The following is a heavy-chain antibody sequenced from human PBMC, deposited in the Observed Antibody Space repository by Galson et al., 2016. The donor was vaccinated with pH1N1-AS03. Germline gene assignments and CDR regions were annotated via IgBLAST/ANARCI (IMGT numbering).Heavy chain of an antibody. Sequence: ETLSLTCTVSGGSVSSGSYYWSWIRQPPGKGLEWIGYIYYSGSTNHNPSLKSRVTISVDTSKNQFSLKLSSVTAADTAVYYCARDRLAAAFSFDYWGQGILVTVSS. CDR2: IYYSGST. CDR3: ARDRLAAAFSFDY. CDR1: GGSVSSGSYY. V-gene: IGHV4-61*01. J-gene: IGHJ4*02. D-gene: IGHD6-13*01.